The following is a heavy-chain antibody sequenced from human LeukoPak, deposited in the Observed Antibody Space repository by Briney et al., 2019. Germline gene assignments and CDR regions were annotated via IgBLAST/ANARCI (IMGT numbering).Heavy chain of an antibody. CDR1: GGSIITYY. V-gene: IGHV4-4*07. CDR3: ARAYGDLYFVY. J-gene: IGHJ4*02. Sequence: SETLSLTCTVSGGSIITYYWSWIRQPAGKGLEWIGRIYSSGRTNYHPSLESRVTMSVDTSKNQFSLNLTSVTAADTAVYYCARAYGDLYFVYWGQGTLVTVSS. D-gene: IGHD4-17*01. CDR2: IYSSGRT.